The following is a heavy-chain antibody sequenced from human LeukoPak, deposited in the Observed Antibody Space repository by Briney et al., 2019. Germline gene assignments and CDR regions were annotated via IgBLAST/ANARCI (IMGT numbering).Heavy chain of an antibody. CDR2: IIPILGIA. Sequence: SVKVSCKASGGTFSSYAISWVRQAPGQGLEWMGRIIPILGIANYAQKFQGRVTITADKSTSTAYMELSSLRSEDTAVYYCARDTFGGVIVIPQSFDYWGQGTLVTVSS. V-gene: IGHV1-69*04. J-gene: IGHJ4*02. CDR3: ARDTFGGVIVIPQSFDY. D-gene: IGHD3-16*02. CDR1: GGTFSSYA.